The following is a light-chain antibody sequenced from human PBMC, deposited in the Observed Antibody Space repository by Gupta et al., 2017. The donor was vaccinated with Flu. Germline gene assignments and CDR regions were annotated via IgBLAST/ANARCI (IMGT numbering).Light chain of an antibody. Sequence: EIVMTQSPATLSVSPGERATLSCRASESVSSSLAWYQQRPGQAPRLLIYGASSRATDIPGRFSGSGSGTEFTLTISSRQSEDFAVYYCQQYENWPPYSFGQGTKLEI. J-gene: IGKJ2*03. CDR3: QQYENWPPYS. V-gene: IGKV3-15*01. CDR1: ESVSSS. CDR2: GAS.